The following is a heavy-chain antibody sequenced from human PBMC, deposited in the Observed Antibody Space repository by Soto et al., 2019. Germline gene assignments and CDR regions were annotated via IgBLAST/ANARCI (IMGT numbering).Heavy chain of an antibody. D-gene: IGHD5-18*01. CDR2: IYTSGST. J-gene: IGHJ4*02. CDR1: GTSVSNYY. V-gene: IGHV4-4*07. CDR3: ARGGIQLSYAFDY. Sequence: SKTLSLTCSVSGTSVSNYYWSWIRQPAGKGLEHIGLIYTSGSTSYNPSLKSRVTMSMDTSQTQIYLNLTSVTAADTAVYYCARGGIQLSYAFDYWGQGIQVTASS.